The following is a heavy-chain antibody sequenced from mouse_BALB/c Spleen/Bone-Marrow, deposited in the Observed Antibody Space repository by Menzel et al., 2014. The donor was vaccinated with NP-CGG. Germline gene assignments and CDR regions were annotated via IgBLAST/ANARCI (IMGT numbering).Heavy chain of an antibody. CDR1: GFTFSTYG. CDR3: TRKRNWEHYAMDY. CDR2: ISSGGGYT. D-gene: IGHD4-1*01. Sequence: DVMLVESGGDLVNPGGSLKLSCAASGFTFSTYGMSWVRQTPDKRLEWVTTISSGGGYTYYPDSVKGRFTISRDNANNTLYLQMSSLKSEDTAMYYCTRKRNWEHYAMDYWGQGTSVTVSS. J-gene: IGHJ4*01. V-gene: IGHV5-6*02.